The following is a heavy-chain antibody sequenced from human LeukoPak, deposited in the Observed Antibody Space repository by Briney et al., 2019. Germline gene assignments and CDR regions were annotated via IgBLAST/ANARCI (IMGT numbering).Heavy chain of an antibody. CDR3: ARARAAAGTFDY. D-gene: IGHD6-13*01. CDR1: GGSTSSYY. J-gene: IGHJ4*02. CDR2: IYYSGST. Sequence: SETLSLTCTVSGGSTSSYYWSWIRQPPGKGLEWIGYIYYSGSTNYNPSLKSRVTISVDTSKNQFSLKLSSVTAADTAVYYCARARAAAGTFDYWGQGTLVTVSS. V-gene: IGHV4-59*01.